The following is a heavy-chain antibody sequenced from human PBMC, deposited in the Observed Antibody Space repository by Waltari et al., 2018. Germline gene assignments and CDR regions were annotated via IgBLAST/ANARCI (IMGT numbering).Heavy chain of an antibody. CDR3: AKAAGDF. Sequence: QVQLQQWGAGLLKPSETLSLTCAVYGGSFSGYYWSWIRKPPGKGLEWIGEINHIGSTNYNPSLKSRVTISVDTSKNQFSLKLSSVTAADTAVYYCAKAAGDFWGQGTLVTVSS. D-gene: IGHD6-13*01. CDR2: INHIGST. CDR1: GGSFSGYY. J-gene: IGHJ4*02. V-gene: IGHV4-34*01.